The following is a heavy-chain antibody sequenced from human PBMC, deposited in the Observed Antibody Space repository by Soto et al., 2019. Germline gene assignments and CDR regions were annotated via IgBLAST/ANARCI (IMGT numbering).Heavy chain of an antibody. D-gene: IGHD6-19*01. CDR3: ARDLGGWTDY. Sequence: QVQLVQSGAEVKKPGASVKVSCKASGYTFTSYAMQWVRQAPGQRLGWMGWINAGNGNTKYSQKFQGRVTITSDTSASKDDMELSSLRSEDTAVYYCARDLGGWTDYWGQGTLVTVSS. V-gene: IGHV1-3*01. CDR1: GYTFTSYA. CDR2: INAGNGNT. J-gene: IGHJ4*02.